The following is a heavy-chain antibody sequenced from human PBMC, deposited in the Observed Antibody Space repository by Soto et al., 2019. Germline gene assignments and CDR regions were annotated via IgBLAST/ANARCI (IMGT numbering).Heavy chain of an antibody. CDR2: ISGGAEYSADT. J-gene: IGHJ4*02. D-gene: IGHD5-12*01. CDR1: GFTFSTYA. Sequence: GGSLRLSCEASGFTFSTYAMSWVRQAPGEGLEWVSGISGGAEYSADTYFADSVKGRFTISRDSSKNTVYLQMNSLRAEDTAVYYCAKNHWIVATNFFDLWGRGTLVTVSS. CDR3: AKNHWIVATNFFDL. V-gene: IGHV3-23*01.